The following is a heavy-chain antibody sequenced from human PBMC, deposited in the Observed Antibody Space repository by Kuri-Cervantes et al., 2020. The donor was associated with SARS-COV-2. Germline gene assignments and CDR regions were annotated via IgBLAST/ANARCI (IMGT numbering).Heavy chain of an antibody. CDR2: IIPIFGTA. J-gene: IGHJ6*03. V-gene: IGHV1-69*13. CDR3: AVGADTAAPNSYYYYYMDV. CDR1: GGTFSSYA. D-gene: IGHD5-18*01. Sequence: SVKVSCKASGGTFSSYAISWVRQAPGQGLEWMGGIIPIFGTANYAQKFQGRVTITADESTSKAYMELSSLRSEDTAVYYCAVGADTAAPNSYYYYYMDVWGKGTTVTVSS.